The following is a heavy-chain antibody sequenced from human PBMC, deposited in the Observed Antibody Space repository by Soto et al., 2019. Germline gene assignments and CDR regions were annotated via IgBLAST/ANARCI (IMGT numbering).Heavy chain of an antibody. CDR1: SGSISTNSW. V-gene: IGHV4-4*02. CDR3: ATGGSYCSTNGCIYWYLDI. CDR2: IYHSGST. D-gene: IGHD2-2*01. Sequence: QVQLQESGPGLVEPSGTLSLTCAVSSGSISTNSWWSWVRQPPGKGLEWIGEIYHSGSTNYNPSPQSRVSISVDKSQNPCSLKLNSVTAADTAVYYWATGGSYCSTNGCIYWYLDIWGRGTLVSVSS. J-gene: IGHJ2*01.